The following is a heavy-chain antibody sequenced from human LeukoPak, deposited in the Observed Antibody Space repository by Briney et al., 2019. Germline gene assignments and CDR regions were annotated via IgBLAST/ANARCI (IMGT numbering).Heavy chain of an antibody. Sequence: PGGSLRLSCAASGFTFSRYSMKWVRQAPGKGLEWVSSICSSSSDIYYTDSLKGRFTISRDNSKNTLYLQMNSLRAEDTAVYYCASGKTTQPDKLQLFDYWGQGTLVTVSS. CDR3: ASGKTTQPDKLQLFDY. J-gene: IGHJ4*02. CDR1: GFTFSRYS. D-gene: IGHD5-18*01. V-gene: IGHV3-21*04. CDR2: ICSSSSDI.